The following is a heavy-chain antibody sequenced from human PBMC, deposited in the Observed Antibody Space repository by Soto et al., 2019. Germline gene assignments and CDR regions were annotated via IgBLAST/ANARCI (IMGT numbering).Heavy chain of an antibody. D-gene: IGHD3-22*01. V-gene: IGHV4-30-2*01. J-gene: IGHJ3*02. CDR2: IYHSGST. CDR1: GGSISSGGYS. Sequence: SETLSLTCAVSGGSISSGGYSWSWIRQPPGKGLEWIGYIYHSGSTYYNPSLKSRVTISVDRSKNQFSLKLSSVTAADTAVYYRARAPSGGYDLLVALDIWGQGTMVTISS. CDR3: ARAPSGGYDLLVALDI.